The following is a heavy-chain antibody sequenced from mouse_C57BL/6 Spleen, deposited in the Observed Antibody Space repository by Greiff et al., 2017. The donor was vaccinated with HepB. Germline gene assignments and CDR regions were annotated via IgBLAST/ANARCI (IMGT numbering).Heavy chain of an antibody. V-gene: IGHV1-19*01. D-gene: IGHD2-14*01. CDR2: INPYNGGT. Sequence: EVQLQQSGPVLVKPGASVKMSCKASGYIFTDLYMKWVTQSHGKSFEWSGVINPYNGGTSYNQKFKGKATLTVDKSSSTAYMELNSLTSEDSAVYYCARGYLGGYWGQGTTLTVSS. CDR1: GYIFTDLY. J-gene: IGHJ2*01. CDR3: ARGYLGGY.